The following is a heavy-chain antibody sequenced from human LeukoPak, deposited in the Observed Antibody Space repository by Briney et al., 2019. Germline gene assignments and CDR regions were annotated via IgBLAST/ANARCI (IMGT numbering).Heavy chain of an antibody. CDR1: RYTFTSYH. Sequence: ASVNVSCKSSRYTFTSYHINWVRPATGQGLDWMGWMNPYNGETGYAQKFQGRVTITRDTSTNTAYMELNSLTYEDTAVFYCARGQWGSYGSWYYDYWGQGTLVTVSS. CDR2: MNPYNGET. V-gene: IGHV1-8*03. CDR3: ARGQWGSYGSWYYDY. J-gene: IGHJ4*02. D-gene: IGHD3-16*02.